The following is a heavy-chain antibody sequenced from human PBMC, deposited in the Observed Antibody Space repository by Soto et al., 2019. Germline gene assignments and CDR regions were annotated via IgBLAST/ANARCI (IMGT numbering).Heavy chain of an antibody. J-gene: IGHJ5*02. CDR2: TYFRSKWYN. V-gene: IGHV6-1*01. CDR3: ARVDGSGSYYKKRSDNWFDP. D-gene: IGHD3-10*01. Sequence: PSQTLSLTCAISGDSVSNNYAAWSWIRQSPSRGLEWLGRTYFRSKWYNDYAVSVKSRIIINADTSKNQFSLQLNSVTPEDTAVYYCARVDGSGSYYKKRSDNWFDPWGQGTLVTVSS. CDR1: GDSVSNNYAA.